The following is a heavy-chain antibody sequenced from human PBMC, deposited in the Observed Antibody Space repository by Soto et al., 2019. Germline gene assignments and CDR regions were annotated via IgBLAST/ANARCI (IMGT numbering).Heavy chain of an antibody. D-gene: IGHD1-26*01. CDR1: GFTFNNEW. Sequence: GGSLRLSCTASGFTFNNEWMHWVRQAPGKGLVWLSRIDGSAATTNYADSVKGRFTISRDNAKNIVFLHVNGLTDEDTAVYYCARGGAMGVDYWGQGTLVTVSS. V-gene: IGHV3-74*01. CDR2: IDGSAATT. J-gene: IGHJ4*02. CDR3: ARGGAMGVDY.